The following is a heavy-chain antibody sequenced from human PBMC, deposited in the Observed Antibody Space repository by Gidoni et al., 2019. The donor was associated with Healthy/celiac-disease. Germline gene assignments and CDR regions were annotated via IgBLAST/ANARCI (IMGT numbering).Heavy chain of an antibody. CDR1: GFTVGDYA. CDR2: IRSKAYGGTT. J-gene: IGHJ3*02. Sequence: EVQLVESGGGWVQPGRSRRRSCTASGFTVGDYARSWVRRAPGKGLELVGFIRSKAYGGTTEYAASVKGRFTISRDDSHSIAYLQMNSLKTEDTAVYYCTRGSCSGGSCYSVPKHDDAFDIWGQGTMVTVSS. V-gene: IGHV3-49*04. D-gene: IGHD2-15*01. CDR3: TRGSCSGGSCYSVPKHDDAFDI.